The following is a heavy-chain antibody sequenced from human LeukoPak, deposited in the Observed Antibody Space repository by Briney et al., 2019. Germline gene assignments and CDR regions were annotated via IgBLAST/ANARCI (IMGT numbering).Heavy chain of an antibody. D-gene: IGHD6-13*01. CDR3: ARDLTGASAGTIDY. CDR2: IYYSGNT. J-gene: IGHJ4*02. V-gene: IGHV4-39*07. Sequence: SETLSLTCTVSGGSISSSNYYWGWIRQPPGKGLEWIGTIYYSGNTYYNPSLKSRVTMSIDTSKNQFSLKLSSVSAADTAVYYCARDLTGASAGTIDYWGQGTLVTVSS. CDR1: GGSISSSNYY.